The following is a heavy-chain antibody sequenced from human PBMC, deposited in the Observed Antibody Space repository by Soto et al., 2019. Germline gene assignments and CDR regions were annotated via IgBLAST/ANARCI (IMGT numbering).Heavy chain of an antibody. CDR2: ISAYNGNT. CDR3: ARGGGNVWGSYRY. D-gene: IGHD3-16*02. V-gene: IGHV1-18*01. Sequence: QVQLVQSGAEVKKPGASVKVSCKASGYTFTSYGISWVRQAPGQGLEWMGWISAYNGNTNYAQKLQGRVTMTTDTTTRTAYMELRGLGSEDTAVYSCARGGGNVWGSYRYWGQGTLVTVSS. J-gene: IGHJ4*02. CDR1: GYTFTSYG.